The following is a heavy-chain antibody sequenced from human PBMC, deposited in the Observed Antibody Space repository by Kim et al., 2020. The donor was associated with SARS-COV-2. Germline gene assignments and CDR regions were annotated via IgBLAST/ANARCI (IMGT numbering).Heavy chain of an antibody. Sequence: GGSLRLSCAASGFTFSSYSMNWVRQAPGKGLEWVSSISSSSSYIYYADSVKGRFTISRDNAKNSLYLQMNSLRAEDTAVYYCAREMGWGDSNPAYYYYGMDVWGQGTTVTVSS. CDR3: AREMGWGDSNPAYYYYGMDV. CDR1: GFTFSSYS. D-gene: IGHD3-22*01. V-gene: IGHV3-21*01. J-gene: IGHJ6*02. CDR2: ISSSSSYI.